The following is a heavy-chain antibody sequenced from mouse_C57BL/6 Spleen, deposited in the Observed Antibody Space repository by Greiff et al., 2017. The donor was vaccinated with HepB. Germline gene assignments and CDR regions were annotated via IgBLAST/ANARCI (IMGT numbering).Heavy chain of an antibody. CDR2: ISSGGSYT. Sequence: EVHLVESGGDLVKPGGSLKLSCAASGFTFSSYGMSWVRQTPDKRLEWVATISSGGSYTYYPDSVKGRFTISRDNAKNTLYLQMSSLKSEDTAMYYCARGLLTGTWAWFAYWGQGTLVTVSA. D-gene: IGHD4-1*01. J-gene: IGHJ3*01. V-gene: IGHV5-6*01. CDR1: GFTFSSYG. CDR3: ARGLLTGTWAWFAY.